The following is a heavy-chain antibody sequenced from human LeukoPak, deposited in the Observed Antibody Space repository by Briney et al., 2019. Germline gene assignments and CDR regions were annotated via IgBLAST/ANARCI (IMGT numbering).Heavy chain of an antibody. CDR3: AKGPYYSSGWYSFAEYFQS. CDR1: GFTFSSYG. V-gene: IGHV3-30*18. CDR2: ISYDGSNR. Sequence: PGRSLRLSCAASGFTFSSYGMHWVRQAPGKGLEWVAVISYDGSNRYYADSVKGRFTISRDNSKNTLYLQMNSLRAEDTAVYYCAKGPYYSSGWYSFAEYFQSWGQGTLVTVSS. J-gene: IGHJ1*01. D-gene: IGHD6-19*01.